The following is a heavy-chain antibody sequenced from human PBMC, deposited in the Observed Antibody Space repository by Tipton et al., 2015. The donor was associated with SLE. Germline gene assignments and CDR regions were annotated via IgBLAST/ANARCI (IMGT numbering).Heavy chain of an antibody. Sequence: TLSLTCTVSGDSITRSSFYWGWIRQPPGKGLEWIGVLYYSGNTYYNPSLKSPVTLSIDTSKNQFSLKLTSVTAADTAVYYCAIPTVGATGGFDSWGHGTLVIVSS. CDR2: LYYSGNT. V-gene: IGHV4-39*07. J-gene: IGHJ4*01. D-gene: IGHD1-26*01. CDR1: GDSITRSSFY. CDR3: AIPTVGATGGFDS.